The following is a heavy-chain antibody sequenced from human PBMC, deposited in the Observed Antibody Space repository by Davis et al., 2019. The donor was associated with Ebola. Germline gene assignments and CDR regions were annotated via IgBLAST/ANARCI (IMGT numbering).Heavy chain of an antibody. J-gene: IGHJ6*04. CDR2: ISYDGSNK. CDR1: GFTFSSYG. Sequence: PGGSLRLSCAASGFTFSSYGMHWVRQAPGKGLEWVAVISYDGSNKYYADSVKGRFTISRDNSKNTLYLQMNSLRAEDTAVYYCAKQTGGATVKPIYYYYYGMDVWGKGTTVTVSS. D-gene: IGHD4-17*01. CDR3: AKQTGGATVKPIYYYYYGMDV. V-gene: IGHV3-30*18.